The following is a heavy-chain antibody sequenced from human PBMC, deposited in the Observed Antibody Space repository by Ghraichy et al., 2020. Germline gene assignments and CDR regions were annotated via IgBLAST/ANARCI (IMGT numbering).Heavy chain of an antibody. V-gene: IGHV4-31*03. D-gene: IGHD5-12*01. CDR3: ARDHSGYPIMDV. CDR2: IYYSGST. J-gene: IGHJ6*03. Sequence: SETLSLTCTVSGGSISSGGYYWSWIRQHPGKGLEWIGYIYYSGSTYYNPSLKSRVTISVDTSKNQFSLKLSSVTAADTAVYYCARDHSGYPIMDVWGKGTTVTVSS. CDR1: GGSISSGGYY.